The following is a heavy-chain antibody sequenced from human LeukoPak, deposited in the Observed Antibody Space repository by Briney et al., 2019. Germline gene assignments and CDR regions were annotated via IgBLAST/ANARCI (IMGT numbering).Heavy chain of an antibody. CDR1: GGSISSGDYY. CDR3: ARAPYCSSTSCSVLEYYFDY. D-gene: IGHD2-2*01. V-gene: IGHV4-30-4*01. Sequence: SETLSLTCTVSGGSISSGDYYWSWIGQPPGKGLEWIGYIYYSGSTYYNPSLKSRVTISVDTSKNQFSLKLSSVTAADTAVYYCARAPYCSSTSCSVLEYYFDYWGQGTLVTVSS. CDR2: IYYSGST. J-gene: IGHJ4*02.